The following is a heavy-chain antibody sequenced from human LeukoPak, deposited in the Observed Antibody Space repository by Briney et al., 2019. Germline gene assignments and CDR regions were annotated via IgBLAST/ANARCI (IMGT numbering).Heavy chain of an antibody. CDR3: ARDRLLEDRDFHYYYYMDV. J-gene: IGHJ6*03. CDR1: GFTFSSYG. D-gene: IGHD2-21*01. V-gene: IGHV3-21*01. CDR2: ISSSSSYI. Sequence: GGSLRLSCAASGFTFSSYGMNWVRQAPGKGLEWVSSISSSSSYIYYADSVKGRFTISRDNAKNSLYLQMNSLRAEDTAVYHCARDRLLEDRDFHYYYYMDVWGRGTTVTVSS.